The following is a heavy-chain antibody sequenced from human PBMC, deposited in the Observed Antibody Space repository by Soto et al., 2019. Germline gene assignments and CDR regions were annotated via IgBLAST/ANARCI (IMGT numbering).Heavy chain of an antibody. Sequence: ASVNGSCKAFGYTFTVYLMRWVRQAPGQGLEWMGWINPNSGGTNYAQKFQGWVTMTRDTSISTAYMELSRLRSDDTAVYYCARDGGDYLLDYWGQGTLVTVSS. J-gene: IGHJ4*02. CDR2: INPNSGGT. CDR3: ARDGGDYLLDY. V-gene: IGHV1-2*04. CDR1: GYTFTVYL. D-gene: IGHD4-17*01.